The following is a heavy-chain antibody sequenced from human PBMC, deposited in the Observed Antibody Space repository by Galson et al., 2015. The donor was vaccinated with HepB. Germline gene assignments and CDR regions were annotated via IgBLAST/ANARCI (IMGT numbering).Heavy chain of an antibody. J-gene: IGHJ4*02. CDR3: VRAIGLDFDY. CDR2: INSDESST. V-gene: IGHV3-74*01. D-gene: IGHD2/OR15-2a*01. Sequence: SLRLSCAASGFTFSSSWMHWVRQAPGKGLVWVSRINSDESSTSYADSVKGRFTIPRDNGENTLYLQMNSLRAEDTAVYYCVRAIGLDFDYWGQGTLVTVSS. CDR1: GFTFSSSW.